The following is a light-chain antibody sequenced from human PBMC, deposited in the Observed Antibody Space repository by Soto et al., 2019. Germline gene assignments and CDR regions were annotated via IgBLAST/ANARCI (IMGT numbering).Light chain of an antibody. CDR3: TSYAGSNNLV. J-gene: IGLJ3*02. CDR2: EVS. V-gene: IGLV2-8*01. Sequence: QSVLTQPPSASGSPGQSVTISCTGTSSDIGGYNYVSWYQQHPGKAPKLIIYEVSKRPSGVPDRFSGSKSGNTASLTVSGLQAEDEADYYCTSYAGSNNLVFAGGTHLTVL. CDR1: SSDIGGYNY.